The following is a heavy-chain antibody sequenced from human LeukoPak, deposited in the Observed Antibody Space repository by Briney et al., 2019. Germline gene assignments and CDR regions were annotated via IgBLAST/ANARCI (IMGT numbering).Heavy chain of an antibody. Sequence: PGGSRRLSCAASGFTFSDWYLSWIRHTPGRGLEWVSYIAPGGTTTYYADSVKGRFTISRDNARNSVYLQMNSLTAEDTAVYYCARGHYGLDVWGQGTTVTVSS. CDR3: ARGHYGLDV. J-gene: IGHJ6*02. CDR1: GFTFSDWY. V-gene: IGHV3-11*01. CDR2: IAPGGTTT.